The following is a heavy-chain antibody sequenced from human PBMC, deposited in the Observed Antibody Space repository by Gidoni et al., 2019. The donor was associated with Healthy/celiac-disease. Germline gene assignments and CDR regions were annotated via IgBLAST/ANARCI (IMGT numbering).Heavy chain of an antibody. CDR3: ASPRGSPYAFDI. Sequence: EVQLVESGGGLVKPGGSLRLSCAASGFPFSSYSMNWVRQAPGKGLEWVSSISSSSSYIYYADSVKGRFTISRDNAKNSLYLQMNSLRAEDTAVYYCASPRGSPYAFDIWGQGTMVTVSS. CDR1: GFPFSSYS. J-gene: IGHJ3*02. CDR2: ISSSSSYI. V-gene: IGHV3-21*01. D-gene: IGHD3-10*01.